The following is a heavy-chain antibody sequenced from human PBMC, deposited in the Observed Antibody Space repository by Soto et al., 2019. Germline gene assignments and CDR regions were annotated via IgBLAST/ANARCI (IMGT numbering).Heavy chain of an antibody. D-gene: IGHD3-16*01. CDR3: AKAYFVWSSEQPYYFDY. CDR1: GFTFSNYA. CDR2: ISGSGGRS. V-gene: IGHV3-23*01. Sequence: EVQLLDSGGGLVQPGGSLRLSCAASGFTFSNYAMTWVRQGPGKGLEWVSGISGSGGRSYYADSVKGRFTISRDNSKSTLYLQMNSLIAEDTAVYYCAKAYFVWSSEQPYYFDYWGHGTLVTVSS. J-gene: IGHJ4*01.